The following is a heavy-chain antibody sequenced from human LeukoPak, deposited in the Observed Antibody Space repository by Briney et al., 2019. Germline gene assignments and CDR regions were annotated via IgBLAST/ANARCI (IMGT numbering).Heavy chain of an antibody. D-gene: IGHD1-14*01. CDR1: GGSFSGYY. CDR2: IYYSGST. V-gene: IGHV4-59*01. J-gene: IGHJ6*02. CDR3: ARDTPVGPNRYGMDV. Sequence: SETLSLTCAVYGGSFSGYYWSWIRQPPGKGLEWTGYIYYSGSTNYNPSLKSRVTISVDTSKNQFSLKLSSVTAADTAVYYCARDTPVGPNRYGMDVWGQGTTVTVSS.